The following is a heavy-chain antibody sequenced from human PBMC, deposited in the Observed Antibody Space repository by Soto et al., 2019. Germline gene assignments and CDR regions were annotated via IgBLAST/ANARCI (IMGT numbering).Heavy chain of an antibody. CDR3: ARDRVYTGGSDADY. CDR2: INTGSGDT. V-gene: IGHV1-18*01. D-gene: IGHD2-8*02. J-gene: IGHJ4*02. Sequence: QVHLVQSGAEVKKPGSSVRVSCKTSGYTFSNYAISWVRQAPGQGLEWMGWINTGSGDTNYAHDIVTMTIDASTYTAYLEVTSMRSDDTAIYYCARDRVYTGGSDADYWGLGTLVTVSS. CDR1: GYTFSNYA.